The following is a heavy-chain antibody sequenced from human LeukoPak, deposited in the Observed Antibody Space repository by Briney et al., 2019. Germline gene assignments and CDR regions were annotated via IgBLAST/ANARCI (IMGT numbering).Heavy chain of an antibody. V-gene: IGHV6-1*01. CDR1: GGIVSSNTGA. CDR3: AGSFGLGNDAFDV. CDR2: TFYRSRWYN. D-gene: IGHD7-27*01. Sequence: SQTLSLTCAISGGIVSSNTGAWNWFRQSPSRGLEWLGRTFYRSRWYNDYAVSVKSRININPDTSKNQFSLLLNSVSPEDTAVYYCAGSFGLGNDAFDVWGQGTVVTVSS. J-gene: IGHJ3*01.